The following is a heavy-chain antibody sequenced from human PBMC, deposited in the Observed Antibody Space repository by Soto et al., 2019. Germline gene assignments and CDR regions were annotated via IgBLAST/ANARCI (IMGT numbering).Heavy chain of an antibody. V-gene: IGHV4-59*01. D-gene: IGHD5-18*01. J-gene: IGHJ6*02. CDR3: ARDRDTAMVNSAYYYGMDV. CDR2: IYYSGST. Sequence: SETLSLTCTVSGGSISSYYWSWIRQPPGKGLEWIEYIYYSGSTNYNPSLKSRVTISVDTSKNQFSLKLTSVTAADTAAYYCARDRDTAMVNSAYYYGMDVWGQGTTVTVSS. CDR1: GGSISSYY.